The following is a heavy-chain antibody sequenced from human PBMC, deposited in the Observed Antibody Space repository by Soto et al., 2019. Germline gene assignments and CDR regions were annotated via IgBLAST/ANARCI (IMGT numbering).Heavy chain of an antibody. J-gene: IGHJ3*02. CDR2: VGGSDTDK. CDR1: GFTFSAYA. V-gene: IGHV3-23*05. D-gene: IGHD3-22*01. Sequence: GGSLRLSCAASGFTFSAYAMSWVRQAPGKGLQWVSGVGGSDTDKHYADSVRGRFTVSRDNSKNTLYLQMNSLRVDDTAEYYSAKSTFYYDSSGYYYVRDAFDIWGQGTMVTVSS. CDR3: AKSTFYYDSSGYYYVRDAFDI.